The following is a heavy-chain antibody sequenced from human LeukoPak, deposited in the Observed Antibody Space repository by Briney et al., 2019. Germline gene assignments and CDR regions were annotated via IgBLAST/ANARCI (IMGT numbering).Heavy chain of an antibody. CDR1: GYXFTGYF. V-gene: IGHV1-2*02. J-gene: IGHJ6*02. CDR2: INPNSGDT. CDR3: ARVPSMIRGVVNYGMDV. D-gene: IGHD3-10*01. Sequence: ASVKVSCKTSGYXFTGYFIHWVRQAPGQGLEWMGWINPNSGDTKYTQRFQGRVTMTRDTSINTAYMELRGLTSDDTAVYYCARVPSMIRGVVNYGMDVWGQGTTVTVSS.